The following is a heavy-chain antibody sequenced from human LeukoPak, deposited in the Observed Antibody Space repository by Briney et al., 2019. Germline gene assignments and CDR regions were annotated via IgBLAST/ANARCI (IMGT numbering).Heavy chain of an antibody. J-gene: IGHJ4*02. CDR2: ISSSSSYT. D-gene: IGHD3-9*01. CDR3: ARTYYDILLLDS. Sequence: GRSLRLSCAASGFTFSDYYMSWIRQAPGKGLEWVSYISSSSSYTNYADSVKGRFTISRDKAKNSLYLQMNSLRAEDTAVYYCARTYYDILLLDSWGQGTLVTVSS. V-gene: IGHV3-11*06. CDR1: GFTFSDYY.